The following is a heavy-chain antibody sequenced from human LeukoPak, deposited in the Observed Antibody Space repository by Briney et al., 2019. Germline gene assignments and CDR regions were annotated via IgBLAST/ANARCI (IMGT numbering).Heavy chain of an antibody. J-gene: IGHJ6*03. CDR3: AKGGGYSYENYYYYMDV. Sequence: QAGGSLRLSCAASGFTFSSYGMHWVRQAPDKGLEWVAFIRYDGNSKDYADSVKGRFTISRDNSKNTLYLQMNSPRGEDTALYYCAKGGGYSYENYYYYMDVWGKGTTVTVSS. CDR2: IRYDGNSK. D-gene: IGHD5-18*01. CDR1: GFTFSSYG. V-gene: IGHV3-30*02.